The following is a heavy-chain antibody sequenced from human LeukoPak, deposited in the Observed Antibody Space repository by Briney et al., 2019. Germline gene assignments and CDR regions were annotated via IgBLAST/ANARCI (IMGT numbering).Heavy chain of an antibody. CDR3: ARPMVRGVSRPYYYMDV. J-gene: IGHJ6*03. CDR2: INHSGST. D-gene: IGHD3-10*01. Sequence: SETLSLTCSVSGGSISSSSYFWGWIRQPPGKGLEWIGEINHSGSTNYNPSLKSRVTISVDTSKNQFSLKLSSVTAADTAVYYCARPMVRGVSRPYYYMDVWGKGTTVTISS. CDR1: GGSISSSSYF. V-gene: IGHV4-39*07.